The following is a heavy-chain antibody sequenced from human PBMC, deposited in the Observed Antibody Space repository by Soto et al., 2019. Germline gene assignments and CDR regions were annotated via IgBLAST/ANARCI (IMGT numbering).Heavy chain of an antibody. CDR2: ISGSGGST. CDR1: GFNFRLYP. V-gene: IGHV3-23*01. CDR3: AKAHTFRFDYFTGGDY. Sequence: GVSLRLSCGASGFNFRLYPMAWVRQAPGKGLEWVSSISGSGGSTFYADSVKGRFTISRDNSKNTLYLQMDTLRAGDSAVYYCAKAHTFRFDYFTGGDYWGQGTLVPVSS. J-gene: IGHJ4*02. D-gene: IGHD3-9*01.